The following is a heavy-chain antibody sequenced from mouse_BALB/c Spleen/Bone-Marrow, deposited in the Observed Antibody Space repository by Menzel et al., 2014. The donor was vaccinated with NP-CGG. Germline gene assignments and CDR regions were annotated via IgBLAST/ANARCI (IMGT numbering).Heavy chain of an antibody. CDR3: AKEARSRYYVLDN. V-gene: IGHV1S135*01. CDR2: IDPYNGDT. Sequence: VQLQQPGPELVKPGASVKVSCKASGYAFSSYNMYWVRQSHGKSLEWIGYIDPYNGDTSHNQKFKGKATLTVDKSSSTAYMHRNSLTSEDSAVYYCAKEARSRYYVLDNWGQGTSVTISS. CDR1: GYAFSSYN. J-gene: IGHJ4*01.